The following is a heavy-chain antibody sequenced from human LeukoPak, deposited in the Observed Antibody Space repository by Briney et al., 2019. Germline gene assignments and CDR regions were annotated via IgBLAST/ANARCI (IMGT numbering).Heavy chain of an antibody. CDR1: GFTFSSYA. Sequence: GGSLRLSCAASGFTFSSYAMHWVRQAPGKGLEWVAVISYDGSNRNYADSVKGRFTISRDNSNTTLYLQMNSLRAEDTAMYYCARDPRSGCFKREFYFDSWGQGTLVTVSS. V-gene: IGHV3-30*04. D-gene: IGHD3-3*01. CDR3: ARDPRSGCFKREFYFDS. J-gene: IGHJ4*02. CDR2: ISYDGSNR.